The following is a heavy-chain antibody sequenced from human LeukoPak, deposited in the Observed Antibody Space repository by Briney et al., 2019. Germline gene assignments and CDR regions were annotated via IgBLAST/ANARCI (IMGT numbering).Heavy chain of an antibody. CDR3: ATPFSSSYEMF. CDR2: IKQDGGER. V-gene: IGHV3-7*01. D-gene: IGHD6-13*01. CDR1: GFTFSSSW. Sequence: GGSLRLSCAASGFTFSSSWMSWVRQAPGKGLEWVANIKQDGGERNYVDSVKGRFTISRDNAKGSLYLQMNSLRAEDTAVYYCATPFSSSYEMFWGQGTLVTVSS. J-gene: IGHJ4*02.